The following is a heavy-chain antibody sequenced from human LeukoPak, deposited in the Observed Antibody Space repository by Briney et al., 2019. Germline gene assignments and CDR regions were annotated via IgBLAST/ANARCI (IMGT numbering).Heavy chain of an antibody. J-gene: IGHJ5*02. V-gene: IGHV4-4*02. CDR3: ARKISAAGSRWFDP. CDR2: IYHSGST. D-gene: IGHD6-13*01. CDR1: GGSISSGNW. Sequence: SETLSLTCAVSGGSISSGNWWSWDRQPPGKGLEWIGEIYHSGSTNYNPSLKSRVTISVDKFKNQFSLKLSSVTAADTAVYYCARKISAAGSRWFDPWGQGTLVTVSS.